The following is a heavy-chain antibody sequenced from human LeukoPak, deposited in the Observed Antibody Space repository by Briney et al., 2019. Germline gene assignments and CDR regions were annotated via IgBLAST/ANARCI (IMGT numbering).Heavy chain of an antibody. J-gene: IGHJ4*02. CDR3: ARDPDLGSSSYYFDS. D-gene: IGHD6-6*01. Sequence: ASVKVSCKASGYTFTIYFIHWVRQAPGQGLEWMGVINPSGGTTTYAQKFQDRVTMTRDTSTSTVHMELSSLRSEDTVVYYCARDPDLGSSSYYFDSWGQGTLVTVSS. CDR2: INPSGGTT. V-gene: IGHV1-46*01. CDR1: GYTFTIYF.